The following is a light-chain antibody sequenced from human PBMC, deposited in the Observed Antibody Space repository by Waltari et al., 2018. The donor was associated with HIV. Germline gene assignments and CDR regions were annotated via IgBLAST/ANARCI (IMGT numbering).Light chain of an antibody. CDR1: SGSVSTSYS. V-gene: IGLV8-61*01. Sequence: QTVVTQEPSFSVSPGGTVTRTCGLSSGSVSTSYSPSWYPQTPGQAPRTLIYSTNTRSSGFPDRFSGSILGNKAALTITGAQADDESDYYCVLFMGNGIWVFGGGTKLTVL. CDR2: STN. CDR3: VLFMGNGIWV. J-gene: IGLJ3*02.